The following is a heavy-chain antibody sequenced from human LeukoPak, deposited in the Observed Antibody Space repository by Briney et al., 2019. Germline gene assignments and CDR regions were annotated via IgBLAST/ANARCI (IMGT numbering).Heavy chain of an antibody. J-gene: IGHJ6*03. V-gene: IGHV4-59*01. CDR1: GGSIRSYY. CDR3: ARLFGEYDFWSDDYYMDV. CDR2: IYYGGST. D-gene: IGHD3-3*01. Sequence: SETLSLTCTVSGGSIRSYYWSWIRQPPGKGLEWIGYIYYGGSTNYNPSLKSRVTISVDTSKNQFSLKLSSVTAADTAVYYCARLFGEYDFWSDDYYMDVWGKGTTVTVSS.